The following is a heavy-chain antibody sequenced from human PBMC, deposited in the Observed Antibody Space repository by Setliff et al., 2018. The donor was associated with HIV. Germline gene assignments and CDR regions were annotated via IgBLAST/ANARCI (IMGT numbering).Heavy chain of an antibody. V-gene: IGHV3-23*01. CDR3: ATGGMAAAGPGGGHGLDV. J-gene: IGHJ6*02. CDR2: ITGSGDST. D-gene: IGHD6-13*01. CDR1: GFTFSSYS. Sequence: GGSLRLSCAASGFTFSSYSMNWVRQAPGKGLEWVSSITGSGDSTYYANSVKGRFTISRDSSKNTLSLQMSSLRAEDTALYYCATGGMAAAGPGGGHGLDVWGQGTTVTVSS.